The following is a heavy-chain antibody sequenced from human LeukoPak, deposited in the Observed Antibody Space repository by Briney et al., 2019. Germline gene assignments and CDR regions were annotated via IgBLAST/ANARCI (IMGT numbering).Heavy chain of an antibody. V-gene: IGHV4-59*01. J-gene: IGHJ4*02. CDR1: GGSISNYY. CDR2: ISYSGST. CDR3: ARDGLYSYGYSYFDY. Sequence: PSETLSLTCTVSGGSISNYYWTWIRQPPGKGLEWIGYISYSGSTKDNPSLKSRVTISIDTSKNQFSLKLSSVTAADTAVYYCARDGLYSYGYSYFDYWGQGTLVTVSS. D-gene: IGHD3-22*01.